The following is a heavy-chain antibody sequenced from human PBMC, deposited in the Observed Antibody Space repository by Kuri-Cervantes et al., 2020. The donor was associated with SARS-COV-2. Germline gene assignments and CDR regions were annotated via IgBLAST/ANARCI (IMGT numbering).Heavy chain of an antibody. Sequence: ASVKVSCKASGYALTDYYIHWVRQAPGQGLGWMGWLNPNTGGTNYAQKFQGWATMTRDTSLTTAYMELTRLTSDDSAVYFCARGEAARGLMVVFKWRGAGPLHFWGQGTLVTVSS. CDR1: GYALTDYY. J-gene: IGHJ4*02. CDR2: LNPNTGGT. D-gene: IGHD3-10*01. V-gene: IGHV1-2*04. CDR3: ARGEAARGLMVVFKWRGAGPLHF.